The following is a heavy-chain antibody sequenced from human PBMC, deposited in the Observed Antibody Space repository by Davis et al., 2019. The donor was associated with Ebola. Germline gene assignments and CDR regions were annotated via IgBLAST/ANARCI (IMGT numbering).Heavy chain of an antibody. D-gene: IGHD7-27*01. V-gene: IGHV3-23*05. J-gene: IGHJ4*02. CDR2: SETSDTNFNA. CDR1: GLISSNHV. Sequence: PGGSLRLSCEISGLISSNHVMYWVRQASGKGLEWISASETSDTNFNANYADSVKGRFTITRDNSRNTVFLQMNSLRVEDTALYYCAIIGVRHSGDYWGQGTPVTVSS. CDR3: AIIGVRHSGDY.